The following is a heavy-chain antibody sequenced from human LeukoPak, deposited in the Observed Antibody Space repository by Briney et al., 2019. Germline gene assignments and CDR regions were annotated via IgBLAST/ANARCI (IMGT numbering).Heavy chain of an antibody. V-gene: IGHV3-9*01. D-gene: IGHD5-18*01. CDR1: GFTFDDYA. J-gene: IGHJ4*02. CDR3: AKVVLGYSYGAHFDY. CDR2: ISWNSGSI. Sequence: GGSLRLSCAASGFTFDDYAMHWVRQAPGKGLEWVSGISWNSGSIGYEDSVKGRFTISRDNAKNSLYLQMNSLRAEDTALYYCAKVVLGYSYGAHFDYWGQGTLVTVSS.